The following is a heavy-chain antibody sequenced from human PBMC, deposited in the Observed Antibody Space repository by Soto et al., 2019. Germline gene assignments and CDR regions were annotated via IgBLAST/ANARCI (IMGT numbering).Heavy chain of an antibody. J-gene: IGHJ4*02. CDR2: ITSDSSDI. CDR3: ATTYCRGVCCFSSEY. Sequence: GGSLRLSCVVSGFTFSKYGMSWVRQAPGKGLEWVASITSDSSDIYYGDSVKGRCTISRDNGGNSLYLQMTSLGAEDTGVYYSATTYCRGVCCFSSEYGGQGARATV. CDR1: GFTFSKYG. D-gene: IGHD2-15*01. V-gene: IGHV3-21*01.